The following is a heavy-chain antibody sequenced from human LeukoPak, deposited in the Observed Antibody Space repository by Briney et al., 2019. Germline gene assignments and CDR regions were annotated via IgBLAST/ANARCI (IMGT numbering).Heavy chain of an antibody. CDR1: GGSIISYY. J-gene: IGHJ4*02. CDR2: IYYSGST. CDR3: ARLNWAKSIDY. V-gene: IGHV4-59*08. Sequence: PSETLSLTCTVSGGSIISYYWSWIRQPPGKGLEWIGYIYYSGSTSYNPSLKSRVTISVDTSKNQFSRKLSSVTAADTAVYYCARLNWAKSIDYWGQGTLVTVSS. D-gene: IGHD1-1*01.